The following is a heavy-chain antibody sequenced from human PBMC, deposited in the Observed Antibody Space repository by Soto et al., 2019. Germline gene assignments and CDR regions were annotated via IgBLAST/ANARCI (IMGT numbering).Heavy chain of an antibody. Sequence: GGSLRLSCAASGFTFSDYYMSWIRQAPGKGLEWVSYISSSGSTIYYADSVKGRFTISRDNAKNSLYLQMNSLRAEDTAVYYCARVVVLVPAAEDAFDIWGQGTMVTVSS. CDR2: ISSSGSTI. CDR1: GFTFSDYY. J-gene: IGHJ3*02. V-gene: IGHV3-11*01. CDR3: ARVVVLVPAAEDAFDI. D-gene: IGHD2-2*01.